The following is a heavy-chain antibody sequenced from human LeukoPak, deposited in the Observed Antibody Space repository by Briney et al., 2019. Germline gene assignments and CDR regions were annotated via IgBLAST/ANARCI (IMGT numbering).Heavy chain of an antibody. J-gene: IGHJ4*02. V-gene: IGHV3-23*01. CDR2: ISGSGGST. D-gene: IGHD2-2*01. Sequence: GGSLRLSCAASGFIFSSYVMNWVRQAPGKGLEWVSSISGSGGSTNYADSVKGRFTISRDNAKNSLFLQMNSLRAEDTAVYYCARVYCVSTSCSDYWGQGTLVTVSS. CDR3: ARVYCVSTSCSDY. CDR1: GFIFSSYV.